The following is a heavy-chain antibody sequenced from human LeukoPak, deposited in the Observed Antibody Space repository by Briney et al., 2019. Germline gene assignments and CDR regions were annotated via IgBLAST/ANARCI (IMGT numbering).Heavy chain of an antibody. Sequence: GGSLRLSCAVSGFTFSRYSMNWVRQAPGKGLECVSYITSSSSTIYYADSVKGRFTVSRDNAKNSLYVQMNSLRDEDTAVYYCARVGSGLYGMDVWGQGTTVTVSS. V-gene: IGHV3-48*02. J-gene: IGHJ6*02. CDR3: ARVGSGLYGMDV. CDR2: ITSSSSTI. D-gene: IGHD1-26*01. CDR1: GFTFSRYS.